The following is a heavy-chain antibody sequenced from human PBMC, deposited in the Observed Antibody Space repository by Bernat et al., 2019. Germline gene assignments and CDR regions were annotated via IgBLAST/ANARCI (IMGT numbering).Heavy chain of an antibody. V-gene: IGHV1-18*01. CDR1: GYTFTSYG. CDR2: ISAYNGNT. CDR3: ARDCSGGSCYPDQYYFDY. D-gene: IGHD2-15*01. Sequence: QVQLVQSGAEVKKPGASVKVSCKASGYTFTSYGISWVRQAPGQGLEWMGWISAYNGNTNYAQKLQGSVTMTTDTSTSTASMALRSLISDDTAVYYCARDCSGGSCYPDQYYFDYWGQGTLVTVSS. J-gene: IGHJ4*02.